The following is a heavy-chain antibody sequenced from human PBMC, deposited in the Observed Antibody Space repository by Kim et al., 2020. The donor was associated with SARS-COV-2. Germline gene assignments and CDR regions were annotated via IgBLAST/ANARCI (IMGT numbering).Heavy chain of an antibody. CDR2: ISGDGGST. D-gene: IGHD3-16*01. CDR3: AKDTRHWGSYYYYGMDV. CDR1: GFTFDDYA. V-gene: IGHV3-43*02. J-gene: IGHJ6*02. Sequence: GGSLRLSCAASGFTFDDYAMHWVRQAPGKGLEWVSLISGDGGSTYYADSVKGRFTISRDNSKNSLYLQMNSLRTEDTALYYCAKDTRHWGSYYYYGMDVWGQGTTVTVSS.